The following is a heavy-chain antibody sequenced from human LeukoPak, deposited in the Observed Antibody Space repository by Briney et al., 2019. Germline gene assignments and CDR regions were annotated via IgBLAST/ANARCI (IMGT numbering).Heavy chain of an antibody. D-gene: IGHD6-13*01. J-gene: IGHJ4*02. CDR2: IYYSGST. CDR3: ATGIAAAVPDY. V-gene: IGHV4-59*01. CDR1: GGSISSYY. Sequence: SATLSLTCTVSGGSISSYYWSWIRQPPGKGLEWIGYIYYSGSTNYNPSLKSRVTISVDTSKNQFSLKLSSVTAADTAVYYCATGIAAAVPDYWGQGTLVTVSS.